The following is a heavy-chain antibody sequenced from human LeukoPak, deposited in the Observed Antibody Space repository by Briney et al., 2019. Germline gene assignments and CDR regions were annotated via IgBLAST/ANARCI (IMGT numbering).Heavy chain of an antibody. CDR2: INPNSGGT. J-gene: IGHJ3*02. D-gene: IGHD3-10*01. CDR1: GYTFTGYY. Sequence: ASVTVSCKASGYTFTGYYMHWVRQAPGQGLEWMGWINPNSGGTNYAQRFQGRVTMTRDTSISTAYMELSRLRSDDTAVYYCARLNNGLLWFGARSDAFDIWGQGTMVTVSS. V-gene: IGHV1-2*02. CDR3: ARLNNGLLWFGARSDAFDI.